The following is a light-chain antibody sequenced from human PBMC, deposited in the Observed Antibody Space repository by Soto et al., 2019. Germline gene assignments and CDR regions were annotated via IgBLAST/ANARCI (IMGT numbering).Light chain of an antibody. V-gene: IGLV1-51*01. CDR1: SSNIGNNY. Sequence: QAVLTQPPSVSAAPGQKVTLSCSGSSSNIGNNYVSWYQQLPGTAPKLLIYDNTKRPSGIPDRLSGSKSGTSATLGITGLQTGDEADYYCGTWDSSLSAVVFGGGTTLTVL. CDR2: DNT. J-gene: IGLJ2*01. CDR3: GTWDSSLSAVV.